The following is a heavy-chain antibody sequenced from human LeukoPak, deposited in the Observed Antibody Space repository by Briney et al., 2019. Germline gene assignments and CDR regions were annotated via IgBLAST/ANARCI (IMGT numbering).Heavy chain of an antibody. Sequence: ASVKVSCKASGYTFTGYYMHWVRQAPGQGLEWMEWINPNSGGTNYAQKFQGRVTMTRDTSISTAYMELSRLRSDDTAVYYCARVYYYGSGSPDYWGQGTLVTVSS. V-gene: IGHV1-2*02. D-gene: IGHD3-10*01. CDR3: ARVYYYGSGSPDY. CDR1: GYTFTGYY. CDR2: INPNSGGT. J-gene: IGHJ4*02.